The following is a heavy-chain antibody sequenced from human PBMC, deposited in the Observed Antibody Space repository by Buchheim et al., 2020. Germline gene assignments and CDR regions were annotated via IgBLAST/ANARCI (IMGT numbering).Heavy chain of an antibody. V-gene: IGHV3-49*04. CDR3: STGHY. CDR2: VNSEADDGTA. Sequence: EVQLVESGGGLVQPGRSLTLSCTTSGFIFRDYAMSWVRQAPGKGLEWVGVVNSEADDGTAEYAASVKGRFIISRDDSQSIAYLQIDSLKTDDTAVYYCSTGHYWGQGT. CDR1: GFIFRDYA. J-gene: IGHJ4*02.